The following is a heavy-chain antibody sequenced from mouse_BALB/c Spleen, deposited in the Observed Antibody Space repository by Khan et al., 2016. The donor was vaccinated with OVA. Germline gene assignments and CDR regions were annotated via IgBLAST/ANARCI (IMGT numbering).Heavy chain of an antibody. J-gene: IGHJ2*01. CDR1: GYTFTSYV. CDR3: AKNYRYDVYFDY. D-gene: IGHD2-14*01. CDR2: IYPFNDDT. V-gene: IGHV1S136*01. Sequence: MQLEESGPDLVKPGASVKMSCKASGYTFTSYVMHWLRQKPGQGLEWIGYIYPFNDDTKYNENFKGKATLTSDKSSSIAYMELSSLTSEDSAVYYCAKNYRYDVYFDYWGQGTTLTVSS.